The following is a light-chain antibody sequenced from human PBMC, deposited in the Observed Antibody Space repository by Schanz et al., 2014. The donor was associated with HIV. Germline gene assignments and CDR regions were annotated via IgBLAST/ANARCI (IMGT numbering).Light chain of an antibody. Sequence: QSALTQPPSASGSPGQSVTISCTGTSSDVGGYNYVSWYQQHPGKAPKLMIYDVNKRPSGVPDRFSGSKSGNTASLTVSGLRSEDEADYHCAAWDDSLNGWVFGGGTKLTVL. CDR2: DVN. V-gene: IGLV2-8*01. CDR3: AAWDDSLNGWV. J-gene: IGLJ3*02. CDR1: SSDVGGYNY.